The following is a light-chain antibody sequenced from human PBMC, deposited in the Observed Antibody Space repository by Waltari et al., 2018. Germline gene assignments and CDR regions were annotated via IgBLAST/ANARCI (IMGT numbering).Light chain of an antibody. CDR1: QSVFYSPYSKNY. CDR2: WAS. V-gene: IGKV4-1*01. J-gene: IGKJ3*01. CDR3: QQYYTAPVT. Sequence: DIVMTQSPESLGVSLGERATITFKSSQSVFYSPYSKNYLAWYQQKPGQPPKLLISWASTRESGVPDRFSGGGSGTDFTLTISSLQAEDVAVYYCQQYYTAPVTFGPGTKVDIK.